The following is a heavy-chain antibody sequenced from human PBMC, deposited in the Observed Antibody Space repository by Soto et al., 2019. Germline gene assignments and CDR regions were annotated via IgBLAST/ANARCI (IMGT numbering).Heavy chain of an antibody. Sequence: QVQLQESGPGLVKPSQTLSLTCTVSGGSISSGGYYWSWIRQHPGKGLEWIGYIYYSGSTYYNPYLKSRVTISVHTSKNPFSLKLSAVAAAATAVYYCSRSGYSYGPNPLLYWGQGTLVTVSS. J-gene: IGHJ4*02. CDR1: GGSISSGGYY. V-gene: IGHV4-31*03. CDR2: IYYSGST. D-gene: IGHD5-18*01. CDR3: SRSGYSYGPNPLLY.